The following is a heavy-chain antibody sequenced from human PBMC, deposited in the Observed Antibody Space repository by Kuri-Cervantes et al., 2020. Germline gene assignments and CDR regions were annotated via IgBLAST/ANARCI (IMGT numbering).Heavy chain of an antibody. J-gene: IGHJ4*02. D-gene: IGHD6-19*01. CDR1: GGTFSSYA. V-gene: IGHV1-69*06. CDR3: ARGKGDQWLVRSAS. Sequence: SVKVSCKASGGTFSSYAISWVRQAPGQGLEWMGGIIPIFGTANYAQKFQGRVTITADKSTSTAYMELSSLRSEDTAVYYCARGKGDQWLVRSASWGQGTLVTVSS. CDR2: IIPIFGTA.